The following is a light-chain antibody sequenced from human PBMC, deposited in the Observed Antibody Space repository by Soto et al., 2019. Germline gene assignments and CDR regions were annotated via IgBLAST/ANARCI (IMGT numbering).Light chain of an antibody. CDR3: AAWDDSLNGWV. Sequence: QSVLTQPPSASGTPGQRVAISCSGSSSSIGGNTVNWYQQLPGTAPKLLIFSNNQRPSGVPDRFSGSKSGTSASLAISGLQSEDEADYYCAAWDDSLNGWVFGGGTKLTVL. CDR1: SSSIGGNT. J-gene: IGLJ3*02. CDR2: SNN. V-gene: IGLV1-44*01.